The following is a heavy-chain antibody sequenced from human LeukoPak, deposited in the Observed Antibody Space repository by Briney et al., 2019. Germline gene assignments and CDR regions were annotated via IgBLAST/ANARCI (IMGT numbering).Heavy chain of an antibody. J-gene: IGHJ4*02. CDR3: ARDIYDSSGYYYGPFDY. D-gene: IGHD3-22*01. Sequence: GGSLRLSCAASGFTFSSYWMHWVRQAPGKGLVWVSHINTDGSSTSYADSMKGRFTISRDNAKNTLYLQMNSLRAEDTAVYYCARDIYDSSGYYYGPFDYWGQGTLVTVSS. CDR1: GFTFSSYW. CDR2: INTDGSST. V-gene: IGHV3-74*01.